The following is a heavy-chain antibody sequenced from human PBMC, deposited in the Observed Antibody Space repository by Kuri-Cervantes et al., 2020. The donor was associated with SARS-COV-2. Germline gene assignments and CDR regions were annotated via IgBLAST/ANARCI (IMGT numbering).Heavy chain of an antibody. J-gene: IGHJ4*02. Sequence: SVKVSCKASGGTFSSYAVTWVRQVPGQGFEWMGRIIPLFGTTIYAQKFRDRVTFTADKSTNTAYMELSSLRSEDTAVYYCARPYCTATTCYDGTFDSWGQGTLVTVSS. CDR2: IIPLFGTT. D-gene: IGHD2-2*01. CDR1: GGTFSSYA. V-gene: IGHV1-69*06. CDR3: ARPYCTATTCYDGTFDS.